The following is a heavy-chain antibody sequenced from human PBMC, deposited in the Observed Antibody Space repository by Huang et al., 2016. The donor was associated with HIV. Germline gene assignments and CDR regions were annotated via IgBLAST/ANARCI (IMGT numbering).Heavy chain of an antibody. CDR1: GFTFSSYG. CDR3: AKGGRAVAVMDV. CDR2: ISYDKSNK. D-gene: IGHD6-13*01. Sequence: QVQLVESGGGVVQPGRSLRLSCAASGFTFSSYGMHWVRQAPGKGLEWVAVISYDKSNKYYADSVKGRLTISRDNSKNTLYLQINSLTTEDTAVYYCAKGGRAVAVMDVWGKGTTVTVSS. V-gene: IGHV3-30*18. J-gene: IGHJ6*04.